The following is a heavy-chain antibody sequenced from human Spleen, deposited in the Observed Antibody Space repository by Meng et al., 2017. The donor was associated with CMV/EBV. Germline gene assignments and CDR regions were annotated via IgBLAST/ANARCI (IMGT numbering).Heavy chain of an antibody. Sequence: GASISSGNYYWSWIRQHPGKGLEWIGYIYYSGSTFYNPSLKSRLSMSLDTSKNQFSLKLNSVSAADTAVYYCARGFGTASVTYFDYWGQGTLVTVSS. CDR2: IYYSGST. CDR3: ARGFGTASVTYFDY. CDR1: GASISSGNYY. J-gene: IGHJ4*02. D-gene: IGHD3-10*01. V-gene: IGHV4-31*02.